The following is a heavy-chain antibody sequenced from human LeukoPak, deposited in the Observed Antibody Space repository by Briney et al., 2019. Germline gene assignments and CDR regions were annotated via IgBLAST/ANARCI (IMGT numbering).Heavy chain of an antibody. Sequence: TSETLSLTCTVSGGSISSYYWSWIRQPPGKGLEWIGYIYYSGSTNYNPSLKSRVTISVDTSKNQFSLKLSSVTAADTAVYYCARAIWLYGMDVWGQGTTVTVSS. D-gene: IGHD3-9*01. J-gene: IGHJ6*02. V-gene: IGHV4-59*01. CDR3: ARAIWLYGMDV. CDR2: IYYSGST. CDR1: GGSISSYY.